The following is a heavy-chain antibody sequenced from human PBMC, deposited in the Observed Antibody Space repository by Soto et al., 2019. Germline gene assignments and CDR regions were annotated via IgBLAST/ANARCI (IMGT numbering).Heavy chain of an antibody. CDR2: INHSGST. V-gene: IGHV4-34*01. D-gene: IGHD3-22*01. CDR3: ARAPPPYYYDSSGFDY. Sequence: SETLSLTCAVYGGSFSGYYWSWIRQPPGKGLEWIGEINHSGSTNYNPSLKSRVTISVDTSKNQFSLKLSSVTAADTAVYYCARAPPPYYYDSSGFDYWGQGTLVTVSS. J-gene: IGHJ4*02. CDR1: GGSFSGYY.